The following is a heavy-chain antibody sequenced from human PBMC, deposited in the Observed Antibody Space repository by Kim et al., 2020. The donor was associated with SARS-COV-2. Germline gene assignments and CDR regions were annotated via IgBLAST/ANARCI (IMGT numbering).Heavy chain of an antibody. CDR2: ISYDGSNK. V-gene: IGHV3-30*04. J-gene: IGHJ4*02. Sequence: GGSLRLSCAASGFTFSSYAMHWVRQAPGKGLEWVAVISYDGSNKYYADSVKGRFTISRDNSKNTLYLQMNSLRAEDTAVYYCARAGYCSSTSCYGWDYWGQGTLVTVSS. CDR3: ARAGYCSSTSCYGWDY. CDR1: GFTFSSYA. D-gene: IGHD2-2*01.